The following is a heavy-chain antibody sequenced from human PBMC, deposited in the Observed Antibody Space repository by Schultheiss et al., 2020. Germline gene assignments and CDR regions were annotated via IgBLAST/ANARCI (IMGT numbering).Heavy chain of an antibody. CDR1: GGSISSGDYY. CDR3: ARDWATVTTEVYYYYYGMDV. J-gene: IGHJ6*02. V-gene: IGHV3-11*06. D-gene: IGHD4-17*01. CDR2: ISSSSSYT. Sequence: LSLTCTVSGGSISSGDYYMSWIRQAPGKGLEWVSYISSSSSYTNYADFVKGRFTISRDNAKNSLYLQMNSLRAEDTAVYYCARDWATVTTEVYYYYYGMDVWGQGTTVTVSS.